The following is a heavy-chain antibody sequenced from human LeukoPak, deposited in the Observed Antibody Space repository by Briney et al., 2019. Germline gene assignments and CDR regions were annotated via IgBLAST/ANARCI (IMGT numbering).Heavy chain of an antibody. J-gene: IGHJ1*01. D-gene: IGHD6-13*01. V-gene: IGHV5-51*01. CDR1: GYTFTNYW. CDR3: ARADSSSWYQYFQH. CDR2: IYPGDSDT. Sequence: GESLKISCKGSGYTFTNYWIGWVRQMPGKGLEWMGIIYPGDSDTRYSPSFQGQVTISADKSISTAYLQWSSLKASDTAMYYCARADSSSWYQYFQHWGQGTLVTVSS.